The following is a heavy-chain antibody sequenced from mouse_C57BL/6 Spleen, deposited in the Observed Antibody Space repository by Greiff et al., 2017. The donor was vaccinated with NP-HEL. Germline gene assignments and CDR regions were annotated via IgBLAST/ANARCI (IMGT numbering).Heavy chain of an antibody. CDR2: IWSGGST. CDR3: ARNYYGSRYYFDY. D-gene: IGHD1-1*01. CDR1: GFSLTSYG. J-gene: IGHJ2*01. Sequence: QVQLQQSGPGLVQPSQSLSITCTVSGFSLTSYGVHWVRQSPGKGLEWLGVIWSGGSTDYNAAFISRLSISKDNSKSPVFFKMNSLQADYTAIYYCARNYYGSRYYFDYWGQGTTLTVSS. V-gene: IGHV2-2*01.